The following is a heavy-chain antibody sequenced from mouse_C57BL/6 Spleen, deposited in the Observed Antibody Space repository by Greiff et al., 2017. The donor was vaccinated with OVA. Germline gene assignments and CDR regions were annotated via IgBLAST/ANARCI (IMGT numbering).Heavy chain of an antibody. Sequence: QVQLQQSGAELVKPGASVKLSCKASGYTFTSYWMQWVKQRPGQGLEWIGEIDPSDIYTNYNQKFKGTATLTVDTSSSPAYMQLSSLTSEDSAVYYCARPANWDPTRGYYYAMDYWGQGTSVTVSS. CDR1: GYTFTSYW. V-gene: IGHV1-50*01. CDR3: ARPANWDPTRGYYYAMDY. CDR2: IDPSDIYT. D-gene: IGHD4-1*01. J-gene: IGHJ4*01.